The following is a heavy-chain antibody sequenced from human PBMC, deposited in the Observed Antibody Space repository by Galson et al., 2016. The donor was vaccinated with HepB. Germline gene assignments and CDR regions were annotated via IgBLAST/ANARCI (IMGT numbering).Heavy chain of an antibody. Sequence: SVKVSCKVSGGTFSSYAISWVRQAPGQGPEWMGASVPMFRTRTYAQKFQGRVRITADESKSADYMELTSLRSVDTAVYYCVTEALGYCTNSRCYDGVGTAFDIWGQGTLVTVSS. CDR2: SVPMFRTR. CDR3: VTEALGYCTNSRCYDGVGTAFDI. D-gene: IGHD2-2*01. V-gene: IGHV1-69*13. CDR1: GGTFSSYA. J-gene: IGHJ3*02.